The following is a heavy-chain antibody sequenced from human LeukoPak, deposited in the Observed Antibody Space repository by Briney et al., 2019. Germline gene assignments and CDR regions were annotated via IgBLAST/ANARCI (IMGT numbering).Heavy chain of an antibody. V-gene: IGHV4-34*01. J-gene: IGHJ4*02. D-gene: IGHD5-12*01. CDR1: GGSFSGYY. CDR2: ISHSGST. Sequence: SETLSLTCAVYGGSFSGYYWSWIRQPPGKGLEWIGEISHSGSTNYNPSLKSRVTISVDTSKNQFSLKLSSVTAADTAVYYCAAQYSGYVRLDYWGQGTLVTVSS. CDR3: AAQYSGYVRLDY.